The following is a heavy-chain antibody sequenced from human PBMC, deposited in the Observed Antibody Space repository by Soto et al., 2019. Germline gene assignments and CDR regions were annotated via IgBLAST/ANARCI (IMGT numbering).Heavy chain of an antibody. CDR1: GFTFSSYG. CDR3: ARGGYYYDSSGYYFDY. V-gene: IGHV3-33*01. J-gene: IGHJ4*02. Sequence: QVQLVESGGGVVQPGRSLRLSCAASGFTFSSYGMHWVRQAPGKGLEWVAVIWYDGSNKYYADSVKGRFTISRDNSKNTLYLKMNSLRAEDTAVYYCARGGYYYDSSGYYFDYWGQGTLVTVSS. CDR2: IWYDGSNK. D-gene: IGHD3-22*01.